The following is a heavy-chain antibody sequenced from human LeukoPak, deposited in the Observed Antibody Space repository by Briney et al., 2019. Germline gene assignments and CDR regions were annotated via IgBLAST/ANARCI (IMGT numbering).Heavy chain of an antibody. CDR1: GYTFTSYD. CDR2: MNPNSGNT. J-gene: IGHJ4*02. Sequence: ASVKVSCKASGYTFTSYDINWVRQATGQGLEWMGWMNPNSGNTGYAQKFQGRVTMTRNTSISTAYMELSSVRSEDTAVYYCARAERGYSYGYEVYFDYWGQGTLVTVSS. CDR3: ARAERGYSYGYEVYFDY. D-gene: IGHD5-18*01. V-gene: IGHV1-8*01.